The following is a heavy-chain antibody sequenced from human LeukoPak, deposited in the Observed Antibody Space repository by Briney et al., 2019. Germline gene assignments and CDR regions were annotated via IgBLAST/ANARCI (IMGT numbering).Heavy chain of an antibody. Sequence: GGSLRLSCAASGFTLSNFWMTWVRQAPGKWLEWVANIKHDGTETKYVDSVKGRFTISRDNAKNSLYLQMNSLRAEDTAVYFCARGRYSSGWYHDFWGQGALVTVSS. CDR2: IKHDGTET. CDR1: GFTLSNFW. J-gene: IGHJ4*02. D-gene: IGHD6-19*01. V-gene: IGHV3-7*04. CDR3: ARGRYSSGWYHDF.